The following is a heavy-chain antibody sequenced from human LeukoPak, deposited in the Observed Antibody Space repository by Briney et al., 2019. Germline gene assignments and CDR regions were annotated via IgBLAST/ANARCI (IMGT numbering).Heavy chain of an antibody. Sequence: ASVKVSCKAPGATFSSYAISWVRQAPGQGLEWMGGIIPIFGTANYAQKFQGRVTITADKSTSTAYMELSSLRSEDTAVYYCAYVLEAVDYWGQGSLVTVSS. D-gene: IGHD3-16*01. CDR2: IIPIFGTA. CDR3: AYVLEAVDY. J-gene: IGHJ4*02. CDR1: GATFSSYA. V-gene: IGHV1-69*06.